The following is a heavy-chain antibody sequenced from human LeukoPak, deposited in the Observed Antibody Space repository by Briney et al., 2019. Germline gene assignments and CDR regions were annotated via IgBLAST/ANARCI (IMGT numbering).Heavy chain of an antibody. V-gene: IGHV3-11*04. CDR3: ASGFGLWFGSYYPPDY. D-gene: IGHD3-10*01. Sequence: PGGPLRLSCAASGFTFSDYYMSWIRQAPGKGLEWVSYISSSGSTIYYADSVKGRFTISRDNAKNSLYLQMNSLRAEDTAVYYCASGFGLWFGSYYPPDYWGQGTLVTVSS. CDR1: GFTFSDYY. J-gene: IGHJ4*02. CDR2: ISSSGSTI.